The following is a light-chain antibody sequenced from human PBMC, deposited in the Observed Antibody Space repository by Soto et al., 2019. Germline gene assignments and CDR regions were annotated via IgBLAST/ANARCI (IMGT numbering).Light chain of an antibody. CDR1: SSDVGTYNY. Sequence: QSALTQPASVSGSPGQSITISCTGTSSDVGTYNYVSWYQQHPGKAPKLLIYEVSNRPSGISNRFSGSKSGSTASLTISGLHAEDEADYYCSSYTTSSTLFGGGTKLTVL. CDR3: SSYTTSSTL. J-gene: IGLJ2*01. CDR2: EVS. V-gene: IGLV2-14*01.